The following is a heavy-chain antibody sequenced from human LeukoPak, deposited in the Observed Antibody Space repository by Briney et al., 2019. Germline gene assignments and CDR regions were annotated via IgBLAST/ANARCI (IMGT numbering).Heavy chain of an antibody. V-gene: IGHV1-69*05. Sequence: SVKVSCKASGGTFSSYAISWVRQAPGQGLEWMGGIIPIFGTANYAQKFQGRVTITTDESTGTAYMELSSLRSEDTAVYYCASSGYCSSTSCLYYYYYYMDVWGKGTTVTVSS. J-gene: IGHJ6*03. CDR1: GGTFSSYA. CDR3: ASSGYCSSTSCLYYYYYYMDV. D-gene: IGHD2-2*01. CDR2: IIPIFGTA.